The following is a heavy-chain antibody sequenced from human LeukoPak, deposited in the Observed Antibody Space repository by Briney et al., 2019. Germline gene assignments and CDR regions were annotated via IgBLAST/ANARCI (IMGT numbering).Heavy chain of an antibody. CDR1: GFSFSSNG. CDR3: AKPSYDSSGYYFVPFDY. Sequence: GGSLRLSCAASGFSFSSNGMDWVRQAPGKGLEWVAFTRYDGSNKYYADSVKGRFTISRDNAKNTLYLQMNSLRAEDTAVYYCAKPSYDSSGYYFVPFDYWGQGTLVTVSS. V-gene: IGHV3-30*02. CDR2: TRYDGSNK. D-gene: IGHD3-22*01. J-gene: IGHJ4*02.